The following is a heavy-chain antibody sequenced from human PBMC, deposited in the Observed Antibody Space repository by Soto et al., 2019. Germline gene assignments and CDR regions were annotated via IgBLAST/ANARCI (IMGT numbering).Heavy chain of an antibody. V-gene: IGHV1-18*01. D-gene: IGHD3-3*01. J-gene: IGHJ4*02. CDR1: GYTFTSYG. Sequence: QVQLVQSGAEVKKPGASVKVSCKASGYTFTSYGISWVRQAPGQGLEWMGWISAYNGNTNYAQKLQGRVTMTTDTSTSTAYMELRTLRSDDTALYYCARGALNYDFWSGYYTGSDYWGQGTLVTVSS. CDR3: ARGALNYDFWSGYYTGSDY. CDR2: ISAYNGNT.